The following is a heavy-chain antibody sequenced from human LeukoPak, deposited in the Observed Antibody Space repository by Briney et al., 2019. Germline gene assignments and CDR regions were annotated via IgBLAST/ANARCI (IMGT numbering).Heavy chain of an antibody. D-gene: IGHD6-19*01. CDR2: ISGYNGNT. CDR3: ARRRSEEFDFDC. J-gene: IGHJ4*02. Sequence: ASVKVSCEASGYIFSTYGISWVRQAPGQGLEWMGCISGYNGNTNYAQKHQGRVTMTTDTSTSTAYMELRSLRSDDTAVYYCARRRSEEFDFDCWGQGTLVTVSS. V-gene: IGHV1-18*01. CDR1: GYIFSTYG.